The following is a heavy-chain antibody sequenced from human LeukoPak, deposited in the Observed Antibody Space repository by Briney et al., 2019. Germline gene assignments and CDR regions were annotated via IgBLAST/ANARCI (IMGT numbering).Heavy chain of an antibody. D-gene: IGHD6-13*01. Sequence: GRSLRLSCAASGFTFDDYAMPWVRQAPGKGLEWVSGISWNSGSIGYADSVKGRFTISRDNAKNSLYLQMNSLRAEDTALYYCAKSRYSSSWYYFDYWGQGTLVTVSS. V-gene: IGHV3-9*01. CDR3: AKSRYSSSWYYFDY. J-gene: IGHJ4*02. CDR2: ISWNSGSI. CDR1: GFTFDDYA.